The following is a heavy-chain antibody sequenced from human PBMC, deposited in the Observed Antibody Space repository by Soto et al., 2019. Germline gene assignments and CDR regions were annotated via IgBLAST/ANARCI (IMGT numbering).Heavy chain of an antibody. V-gene: IGHV3-48*02. CDR2: ISSDSSTI. D-gene: IGHD3-3*01. Sequence: EVQLVESGGGLVQPGGSLRLSCAASGFTFSSYSMNWVRQAPGKGLEGVSYISSDSSTIYYADSVKGRFTISRDNAKNSLYLQMNSLRDEDTAVYYCARESRFLEWLSLNWFDPWGQGTLVTVSS. CDR1: GFTFSSYS. CDR3: ARESRFLEWLSLNWFDP. J-gene: IGHJ5*02.